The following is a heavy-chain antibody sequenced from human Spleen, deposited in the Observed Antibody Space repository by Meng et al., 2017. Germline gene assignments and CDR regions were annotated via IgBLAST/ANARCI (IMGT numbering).Heavy chain of an antibody. V-gene: IGHV4-39*01. CDR2: VYSGGTT. CDR1: GGSISSIVYY. D-gene: IGHD6-19*01. CDR3: VRSSGWVRTGFDP. J-gene: IGHJ5*02. Sequence: QVQHQESGPGLVKPSGTLSLTCAVSGGSISSIVYYWAWIRQPPGTGLEYIGTVYSGGTTYYNPSLQSRVTMSVDTSKNQFFLKLTSVTAADTAVYYCVRSSGWVRTGFDPWGQGTLVTVSS.